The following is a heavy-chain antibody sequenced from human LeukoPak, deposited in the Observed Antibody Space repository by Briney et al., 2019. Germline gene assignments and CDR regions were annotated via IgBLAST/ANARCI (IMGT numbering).Heavy chain of an antibody. CDR3: ARDLGDVEDYYYGMDV. CDR2: IYYSGST. V-gene: IGHV4-59*01. J-gene: IGHJ6*02. D-gene: IGHD3-16*01. CDR1: GGSISSYY. Sequence: SETLSLTCTVSGGSISSYYWSWIRQPPGKGLEWIGYIYYSGSTNYNPSLKSRVTISVDTSKNQFSLKLSSVTAADTAVYYCARDLGDVEDYYYGMDVWGQGTTVTVSS.